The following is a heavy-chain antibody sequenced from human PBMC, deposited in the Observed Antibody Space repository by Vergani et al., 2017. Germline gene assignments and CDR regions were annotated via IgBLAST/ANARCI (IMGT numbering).Heavy chain of an antibody. Sequence: EVQLVESGGGLVKPGGSLRLSCAASGFTFSSYSMNWVRQAPGKGLEWVSSISSSSSYLYYADSVKGRFTISRDNAKSSLYLQLNSLRAEDTAVYYCSRDQGGFGELFYYYYYYMDVWGKGTTVTVSS. D-gene: IGHD3-10*01. V-gene: IGHV3-21*01. CDR1: GFTFSSYS. CDR3: SRDQGGFGELFYYYYYYMDV. J-gene: IGHJ6*03. CDR2: ISSSSSYL.